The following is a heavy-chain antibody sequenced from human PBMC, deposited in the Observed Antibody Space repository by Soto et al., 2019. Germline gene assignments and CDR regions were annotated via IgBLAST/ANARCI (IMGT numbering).Heavy chain of an antibody. J-gene: IGHJ6*02. D-gene: IGHD3-10*01. CDR2: IFRGGST. Sequence: EVQLVESGGGVIQPGGSLRLSCAASDFSVSSNYMSWVRQAPGKGLEWVAVIFRGGSTYYADSVQGRFTISRDSSENTLFLQMNRLRVEDTAVYYCATDHTHYYCYNGMDVLGPGTTVTV. CDR3: ATDHTHYYCYNGMDV. CDR1: DFSVSSNY. V-gene: IGHV3-53*01.